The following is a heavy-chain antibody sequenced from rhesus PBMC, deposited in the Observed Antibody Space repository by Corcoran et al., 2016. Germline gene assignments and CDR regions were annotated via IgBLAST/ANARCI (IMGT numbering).Heavy chain of an antibody. V-gene: IGHV1-1*01. Sequence: QVQLVQSGAEIKQPGASVKLSCKASGYTFTSYYMHWVRQAPGQGLEWIGLISPYNVKKSYAQNVQGRGTITTDTSTSTGYMELSSLRSEDTAVYYCTRGIAAATGTFDYWGQGVLVTVAS. J-gene: IGHJ4*01. CDR2: ISPYNVKK. D-gene: IGHD6-43*01. CDR3: TRGIAAATGTFDY. CDR1: GYTFTSYY.